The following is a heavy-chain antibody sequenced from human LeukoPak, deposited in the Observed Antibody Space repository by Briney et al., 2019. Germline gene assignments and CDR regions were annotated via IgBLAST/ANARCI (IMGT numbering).Heavy chain of an antibody. V-gene: IGHV4-59*08. J-gene: IGHJ4*02. D-gene: IGHD6-13*01. CDR1: GGSISSYY. Sequence: PSETLSLTCTVSGGSISSYYWSWIRQPPGKGLEWVGYIYYSGSTIYNPSLQSRVTISVDTSNNQFSLKLSSVTAADTAVYYCARTTYSSSWYVDYWGQGTLVTVSS. CDR3: ARTTYSSSWYVDY. CDR2: IYYSGST.